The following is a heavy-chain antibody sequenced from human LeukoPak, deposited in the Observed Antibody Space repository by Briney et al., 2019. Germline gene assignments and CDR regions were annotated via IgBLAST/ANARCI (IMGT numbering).Heavy chain of an antibody. CDR1: GGSISSGGYS. CDR3: ARVGSDGSYFDY. J-gene: IGHJ4*02. D-gene: IGHD1-26*01. CDR2: VYFSGNT. V-gene: IGHV4-61*02. Sequence: SQTLSLTCAVSGGSISSGGYSWSWIRQPAGRGLEWIGRVYFSGNTNYNPSLMGRVTMSVDTSKNQFSLNLTSVTAADTAVYYRARVGSDGSYFDYWGQGPLVTVSS.